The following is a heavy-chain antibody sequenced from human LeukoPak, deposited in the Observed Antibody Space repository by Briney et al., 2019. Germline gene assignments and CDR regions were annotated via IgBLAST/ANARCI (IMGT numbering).Heavy chain of an antibody. CDR1: GDSFSSNSAA. Sequence: SQTLSLTCALSGDSFSSNSAAWAWVRQSPSRGLEWLGRTYYRSKWYNEYAVSVKSRITINPDTSKNQFSLQLNSVTPEDTAVYYCARTEHSYYFDYWGQGTLVTVSS. V-gene: IGHV6-1*01. CDR3: ARTEHSYYFDY. J-gene: IGHJ4*02. CDR2: TYYRSKWYN. D-gene: IGHD1-14*01.